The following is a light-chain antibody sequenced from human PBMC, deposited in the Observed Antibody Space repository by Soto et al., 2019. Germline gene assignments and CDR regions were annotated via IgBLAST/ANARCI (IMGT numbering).Light chain of an antibody. CDR2: AVS. J-gene: IGLJ1*01. V-gene: IGLV2-8*01. CDR3: SSYAGSNNYV. CDR1: SSDVGGYKY. Sequence: QSALTQPPSASGSPGQSVTISCTGTSSDVGGYKYVSWHQQYPGKAPKLMIYAVSKRPSGVPDRFSGSKSSNTASLTVSGLQAEGEADYYCSSYAGSNNYVFGTGTKVTVL.